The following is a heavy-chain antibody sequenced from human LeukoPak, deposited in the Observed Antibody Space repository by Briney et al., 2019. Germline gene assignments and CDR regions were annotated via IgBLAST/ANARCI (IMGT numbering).Heavy chain of an antibody. J-gene: IGHJ6*03. V-gene: IGHV4-61*02. CDR3: ARAPGGRRAYYMDV. Sequence: SETLSLTCTVSGGSISSGSYYWSWIRQPAGKGLEWIGRIYTYESPNYNPSLKSRVTISVDTSKNQFSLKLTSVTAADTAVYFCARAPGGRRAYYMDVWGRGTTVTISS. CDR2: IYTYESP. CDR1: GGSISSGSYY. D-gene: IGHD3-16*01.